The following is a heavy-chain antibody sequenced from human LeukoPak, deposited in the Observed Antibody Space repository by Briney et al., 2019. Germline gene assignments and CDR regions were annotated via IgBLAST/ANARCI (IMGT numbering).Heavy chain of an antibody. CDR2: INHSGST. J-gene: IGHJ4*02. D-gene: IGHD2-21*02. CDR3: ARRFGYCGGDCYSFDY. V-gene: IGHV4-34*01. Sequence: SETLSLTCAVYGGSFSGYYWGWIRQPPGKGLEWIGEINHSGSTNYNPSLKSRVTISVDTSKNQFSLKLSSVTAADTAVYYCARRFGYCGGDCYSFDYWGQGTLVTVSS. CDR1: GGSFSGYY.